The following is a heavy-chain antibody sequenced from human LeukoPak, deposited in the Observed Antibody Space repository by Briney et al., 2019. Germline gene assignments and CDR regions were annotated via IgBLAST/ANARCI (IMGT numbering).Heavy chain of an antibody. CDR1: GFTFSSYA. V-gene: IGHV3-23*01. J-gene: IGHJ3*02. CDR3: AKASFFGSSYFPGHDAFDI. Sequence: GGSLRLSCAASGFTFSSYAMSWVRQAPGKGLEWVSAISGSGGSTYYADSVKGRFTISRDNSKNSLYLQMNSLRAEDMALYYCAKASFFGSSYFPGHDAFDIWGQETMVTVSS. CDR2: ISGSGGST. D-gene: IGHD1-26*01.